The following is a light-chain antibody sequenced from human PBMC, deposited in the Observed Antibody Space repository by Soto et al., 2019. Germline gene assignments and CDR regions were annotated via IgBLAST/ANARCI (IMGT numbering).Light chain of an antibody. J-gene: IGKJ2*01. V-gene: IGKV3-20*01. CDR2: GAS. Sequence: EIVLTQTPGTLSLSPGERATLSCRASQSVTSSHLAWYQQKPGQAPRLLIYGASTRATGIPDRFSGSGSDRDFSLTIRRLDPEDFAMYYCLLYFSTDRYTFGPGTKVQIK. CDR1: QSVTSSH. CDR3: LLYFSTDRYT.